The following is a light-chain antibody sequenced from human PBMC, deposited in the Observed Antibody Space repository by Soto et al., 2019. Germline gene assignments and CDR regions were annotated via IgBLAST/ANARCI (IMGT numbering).Light chain of an antibody. Sequence: QTVVTQEPSLTVSPGGTVTLTCDSSTGPVTSGHWPYWLQQKPGQAPRTLIYDTNKKHSWTPARLSGSLLGDKAALTLSGAQPEDEADYYCFLSYSGARPVVFGGGTKLTVL. CDR1: TGPVTSGHW. CDR2: DTN. CDR3: FLSYSGARPVV. V-gene: IGLV7-46*01. J-gene: IGLJ2*01.